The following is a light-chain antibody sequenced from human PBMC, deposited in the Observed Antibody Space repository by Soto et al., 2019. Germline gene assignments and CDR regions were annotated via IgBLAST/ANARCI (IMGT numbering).Light chain of an antibody. CDR2: DAS. CDR1: QSVSSNY. Sequence: IVLTQSPGTLSLSPGERPTLSCRASQSVSSNYLAWYQQKLDQAPRLLIYDASSRATGIPDRFSGSGSGTDFTLTISRLEPEDFAVYYCQQYGRSPPIPFGQGTRLEIK. J-gene: IGKJ5*01. CDR3: QQYGRSPPIP. V-gene: IGKV3-20*01.